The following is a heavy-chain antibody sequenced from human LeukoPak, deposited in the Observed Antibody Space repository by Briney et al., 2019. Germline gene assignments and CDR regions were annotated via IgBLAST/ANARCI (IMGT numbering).Heavy chain of an antibody. D-gene: IGHD6-13*01. V-gene: IGHV3-48*01. CDR3: ARDLVVSSSWYVNYYYYGMDV. CDR1: GFTFTSNS. Sequence: GGSLRLSCAASGFTFTSNSMNWVRQAPGKGLEWVSYITSGSGTIHYADSVRGRFTISRDNARNSLYLQMNSLRAEDTAVYYCARDLVVSSSWYVNYYYYGMDVWGQGTTVTVSS. CDR2: ITSGSGTI. J-gene: IGHJ6*02.